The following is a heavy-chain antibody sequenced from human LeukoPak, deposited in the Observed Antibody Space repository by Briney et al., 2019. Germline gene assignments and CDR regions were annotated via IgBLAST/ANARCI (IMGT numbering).Heavy chain of an antibody. D-gene: IGHD3-22*01. CDR3: ARDYYDSSGYTLRAN. Sequence: GGSLRLSCAASGFTFDDYGMSWVRQAPGKGLEWVSGINWNGGRTGYADSVKGRFTISRDNAKNSLYLQMNSLRAEDTAVYYCARDYYDSSGYTLRANWGQGTQVTVSS. J-gene: IGHJ4*02. V-gene: IGHV3-20*04. CDR1: GFTFDDYG. CDR2: INWNGGRT.